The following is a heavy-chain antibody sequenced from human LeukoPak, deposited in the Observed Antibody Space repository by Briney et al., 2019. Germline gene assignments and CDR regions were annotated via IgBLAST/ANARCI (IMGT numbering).Heavy chain of an antibody. CDR2: INSDGSST. D-gene: IGHD3-9*01. Sequence: GGSLRLSCAASGFTFSSYWMHWVRQAPGKGLVWVSRINSDGSSTSYADSVKGRFTISRDNAKNSVYLQMNSLRAEDTAVYYCARWDDLLLIDYWGQGTLVTVSS. J-gene: IGHJ4*02. V-gene: IGHV3-74*01. CDR1: GFTFSSYW. CDR3: ARWDDLLLIDY.